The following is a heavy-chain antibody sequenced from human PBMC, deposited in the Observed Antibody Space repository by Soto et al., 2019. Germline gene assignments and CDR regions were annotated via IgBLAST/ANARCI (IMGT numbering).Heavy chain of an antibody. D-gene: IGHD5-18*01. Sequence: GGSLRLSCAASGFTFSSYSMNWVRQAAGKGLEWVSSISSSRSYIYYADSVKGRFTISRDNAKNSLHLQISNLRDEDTAVYYCARDLRGYSYGHCDSRGQGSLVTVSS. J-gene: IGHJ4*02. CDR3: ARDLRGYSYGHCDS. V-gene: IGHV3-21*01. CDR2: ISSSRSYI. CDR1: GFTFSSYS.